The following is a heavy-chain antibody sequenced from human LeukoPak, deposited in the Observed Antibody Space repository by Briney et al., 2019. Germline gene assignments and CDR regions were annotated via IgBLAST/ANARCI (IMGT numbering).Heavy chain of an antibody. CDR1: GSTVSSNY. V-gene: IGHV3-74*01. CDR2: IKSAGSYT. Sequence: GGSLRLSCAASGSTVSSNYMSWVRQAQEKGLVWVSRIKSAGSYTTYADSVTGRFTISRDNAKNTLYLQMNSLRAEDTAVYYCARDVRGGYHDYWGQGTLVTVSS. D-gene: IGHD5-18*01. CDR3: ARDVRGGYHDY. J-gene: IGHJ4*02.